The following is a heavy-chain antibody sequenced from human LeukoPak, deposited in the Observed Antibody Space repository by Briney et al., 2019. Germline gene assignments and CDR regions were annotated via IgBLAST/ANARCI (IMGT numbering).Heavy chain of an antibody. CDR2: INPNSGGT. J-gene: IGHJ4*02. Sequence: ASVKVSCKASGYTFTGYYMHRVRQAPGHGVEWMGWINPNSGGTNYAQKFQGRVTMTRDTSISTAYMELSRLRSDDTAVYYCARVPHYDFWSGYYDYWGQGTLVTVSS. D-gene: IGHD3-3*01. V-gene: IGHV1-2*02. CDR1: GYTFTGYY. CDR3: ARVPHYDFWSGYYDY.